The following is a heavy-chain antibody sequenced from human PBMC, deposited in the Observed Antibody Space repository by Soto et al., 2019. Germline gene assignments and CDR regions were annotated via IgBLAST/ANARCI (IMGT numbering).Heavy chain of an antibody. J-gene: IGHJ6*02. D-gene: IGHD5-18*01. Sequence: WGSLRLSCAASGFTFSSYDMHWVRQATGKGLEWVSAIGTAGDTYYPGSVKGRFTISRENAKNSLYLQMNSLRAGDTAVYYCARGIRGTAMVPRYYGMDVWGQGTTVTVSS. CDR1: GFTFSSYD. CDR2: IGTAGDT. CDR3: ARGIRGTAMVPRYYGMDV. V-gene: IGHV3-13*04.